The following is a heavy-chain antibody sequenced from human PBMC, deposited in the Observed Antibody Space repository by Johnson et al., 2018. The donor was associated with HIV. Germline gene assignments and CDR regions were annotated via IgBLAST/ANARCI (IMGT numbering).Heavy chain of an antibody. V-gene: IGHV3-11*04. CDR2: ISSSGSTI. CDR3: ARDPYFYDSSAYCVAYVFDI. J-gene: IGHJ3*02. D-gene: IGHD3-22*01. Sequence: QLVESGGGVVRPGGSLRLSCAASGFTFSDYYMSWIRQAPGKGLEWVSYISSSGSTIYYADSVKGRFTISRDNAKNSLYLQMNSLRAEDTAVYYCARDPYFYDSSAYCVAYVFDIWGQGTMVTVSS. CDR1: GFTFSDYY.